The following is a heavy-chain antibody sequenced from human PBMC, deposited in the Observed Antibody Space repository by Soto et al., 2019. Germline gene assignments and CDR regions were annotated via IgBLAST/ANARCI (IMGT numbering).Heavy chain of an antibody. CDR1: GYTFSNYC. CDR3: ARGGSSWSAEYYQH. V-gene: IGHV1-18*01. D-gene: IGHD6-13*01. Sequence: QVHLVQSGAEVKKPGASVKVSCKASGYTFSNYCISWVRQAPGQGPEWMGWISGYNGNTNYAQSLQGRVTMTTDTSTSTAYMELRSLRSDDTAIYYCARGGSSWSAEYYQHWGQGTLVIVSS. J-gene: IGHJ1*01. CDR2: ISGYNGNT.